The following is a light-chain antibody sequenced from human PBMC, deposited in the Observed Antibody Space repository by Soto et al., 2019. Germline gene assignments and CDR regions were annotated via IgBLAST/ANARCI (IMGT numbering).Light chain of an antibody. CDR3: QQYNSYTWT. V-gene: IGKV1-5*01. Sequence: DIQMTQSPSTLSASVGDRVTITCRASQSISSWLAWYQQKPGKAPKLLICDASSLESGVPSRFSGSGSGTEFTLTISSLQPDDFATYYCQQYNSYTWTFGQGTKVDI. CDR1: QSISSW. CDR2: DAS. J-gene: IGKJ1*01.